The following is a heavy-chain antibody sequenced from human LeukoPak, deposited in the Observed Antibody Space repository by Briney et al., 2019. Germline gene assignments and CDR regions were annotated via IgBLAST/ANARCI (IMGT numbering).Heavy chain of an antibody. V-gene: IGHV3-66*01. Sequence: GGSLRLSCAASGFTVSSDYMSWVRQAPGKGLEWVSVIYSGGSTYYADSVKGRFTISRDNSKNTLYLQMNSLRAEDTAVYYCARETFMYYDILTGYWNWGQGTLVTVSS. CDR3: ARETFMYYDILTGYWN. D-gene: IGHD3-9*01. J-gene: IGHJ4*02. CDR2: IYSGGST. CDR1: GFTVSSDY.